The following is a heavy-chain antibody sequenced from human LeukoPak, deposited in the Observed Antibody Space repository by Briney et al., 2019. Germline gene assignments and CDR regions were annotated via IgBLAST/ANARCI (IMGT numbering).Heavy chain of an antibody. Sequence: PGGSLRLSCAASGFTFDDYGMSWVRQAPGKGLEWVSGINWNGGSTGYADSVKGRFTISRDNAKNSLYLQMNGLRAEDTALYHCARGYCSSTSCHDAFDIWGQGTMVTVSS. V-gene: IGHV3-20*01. CDR2: INWNGGST. CDR1: GFTFDDYG. D-gene: IGHD2-2*01. J-gene: IGHJ3*02. CDR3: ARGYCSSTSCHDAFDI.